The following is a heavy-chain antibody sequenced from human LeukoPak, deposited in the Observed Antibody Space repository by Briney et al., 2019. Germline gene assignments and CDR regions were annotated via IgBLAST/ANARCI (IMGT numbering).Heavy chain of an antibody. CDR1: GGSISSYY. Sequence: SETLSLTCTVSGGSISSYYWGWIRQPPGKGLEWIGSIYYSGSTYYNPSLKSRVTISVDTSKNQFSLKLSSVTAADTAVYYCARRVGVTFGGVIATYYFDYWGQGTLVTVSS. V-gene: IGHV4-39*01. CDR2: IYYSGST. J-gene: IGHJ4*02. D-gene: IGHD3-16*02. CDR3: ARRVGVTFGGVIATYYFDY.